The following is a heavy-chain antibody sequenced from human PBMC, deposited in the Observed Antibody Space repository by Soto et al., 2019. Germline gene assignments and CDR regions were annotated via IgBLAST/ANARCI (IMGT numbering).Heavy chain of an antibody. J-gene: IGHJ4*02. CDR3: ARDGGVEVGLGYFDY. D-gene: IGHD6-19*01. V-gene: IGHV3-33*01. CDR2: IWYDGSNT. Sequence: QVQLVESGGGVVQPGRSLRLYCAASGFTFSSYGMHWVRQAPGTGVEWVAVIWYDGSNTYYADSVKGRFTISRDNSKNTLYLEMNSLGAEDTAVYYCARDGGVEVGLGYFDYWGQGTLVTVSS. CDR1: GFTFSSYG.